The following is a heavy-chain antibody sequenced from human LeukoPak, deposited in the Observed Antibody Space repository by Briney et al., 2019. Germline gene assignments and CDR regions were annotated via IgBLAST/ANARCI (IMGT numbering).Heavy chain of an antibody. CDR1: GYSFSNFH. D-gene: IGHD2-21*02. Sequence: GASVKLSCKASGYSFSNFHINWVRQASGQGLEWIGWVSPKTGDRGYALKFLGRGTMTSDTSETTVYMEVRSLTSEDTAVYYCARTPPKGDIDTWGQGTMVTVSS. CDR3: ARTPPKGDIDT. V-gene: IGHV1-8*01. J-gene: IGHJ5*02. CDR2: VSPKTGDR.